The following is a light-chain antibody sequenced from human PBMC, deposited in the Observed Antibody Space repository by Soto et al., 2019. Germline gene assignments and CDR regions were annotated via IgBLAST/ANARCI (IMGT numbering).Light chain of an antibody. CDR2: DAS. J-gene: IGKJ4*01. Sequence: MLMAQSPSTLSVSPGERATLSCRASQSVSTNLAWYQQKPGQAPRLLIYDASTRATGIPARFSGSGSGTEFTLTISSLQSEDFAVYFCQQYNIWPLTFGGGTKVDIK. CDR3: QQYNIWPLT. CDR1: QSVSTN. V-gene: IGKV3-15*01.